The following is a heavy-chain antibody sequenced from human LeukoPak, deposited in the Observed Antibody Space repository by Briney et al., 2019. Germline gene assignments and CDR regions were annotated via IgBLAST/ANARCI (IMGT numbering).Heavy chain of an antibody. J-gene: IGHJ5*02. CDR3: AKDPKDIVVVPAGDDNWFDP. CDR1: GFTFDDYA. D-gene: IGHD2-2*01. V-gene: IGHV3-9*01. Sequence: PGGSLRLSCAASGFTFDDYAMHWVRQAPGKGLEWVSGISWNSGSIGYADSVKGRFTISRDNSKNTLYLQMNSLRAEDTAVYYCAKDPKDIVVVPAGDDNWFDPWGQGTLVTVSS. CDR2: ISWNSGSI.